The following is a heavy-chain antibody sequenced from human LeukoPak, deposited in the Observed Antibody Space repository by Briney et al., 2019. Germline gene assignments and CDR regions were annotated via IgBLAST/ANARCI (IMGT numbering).Heavy chain of an antibody. CDR1: GYTFTSYY. V-gene: IGHV1-46*01. J-gene: IGHJ6*02. CDR3: ARGEVAATGTDYYYYGMDV. Sequence: ASVRVSCRASGYTFTSYYMHWVRQAPGQGLEGRGIINPSGGSTSYAQTLQGRVTMTRDTSTSTVYMELSSLRSEDTAVYYCARGEVAATGTDYYYYGMDVWGQGTTVTVSS. D-gene: IGHD2-15*01. CDR2: INPSGGST.